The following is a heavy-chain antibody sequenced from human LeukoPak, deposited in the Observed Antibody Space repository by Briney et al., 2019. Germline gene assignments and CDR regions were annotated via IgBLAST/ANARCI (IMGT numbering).Heavy chain of an antibody. Sequence: SETLSLTCAVYGGSFSGYYWSWIRQPPGKGLEWIGEINRSGSTNYNPSLKSRVTISVDTSKNQFSLKLSSVTAADTAVYYCAREGRGYSGYARYWGQGTLVTVSS. CDR3: AREGRGYSGYARY. V-gene: IGHV4-34*01. CDR1: GGSFSGYY. CDR2: INRSGST. D-gene: IGHD5-12*01. J-gene: IGHJ4*02.